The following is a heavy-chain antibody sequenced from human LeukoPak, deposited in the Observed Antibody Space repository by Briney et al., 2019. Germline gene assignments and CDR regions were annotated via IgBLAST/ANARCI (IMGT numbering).Heavy chain of an antibody. Sequence: SETLSLTCTVSGGSISSGDYYWSWIRQPPGKGLEWIGYIYYSGSTYYNPSLKSRVTISVDTSKNQFSLKLSSVTAADTAVYYCASSIAVAGTLGNYFDYWGQGTLVTVSS. D-gene: IGHD6-19*01. CDR2: IYYSGST. V-gene: IGHV4-30-4*01. CDR3: ASSIAVAGTLGNYFDY. J-gene: IGHJ4*02. CDR1: GGSISSGDYY.